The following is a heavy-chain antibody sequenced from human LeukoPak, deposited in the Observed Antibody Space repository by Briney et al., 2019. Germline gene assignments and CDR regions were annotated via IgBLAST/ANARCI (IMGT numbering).Heavy chain of an antibody. D-gene: IGHD3-16*01. CDR1: GFTFNNYA. Sequence: GGSLRLSCATSGFTFNNYAMTWVRQAPGKGLEWVSTISGSGAATYYADSVKGRFTISRGNSKNTMHLQMTSLRAEDTAVYYCAKQPLNDYIWENWGQGTLVTVSS. J-gene: IGHJ1*01. CDR3: AKQPLNDYIWEN. V-gene: IGHV3-23*01. CDR2: ISGSGAAT.